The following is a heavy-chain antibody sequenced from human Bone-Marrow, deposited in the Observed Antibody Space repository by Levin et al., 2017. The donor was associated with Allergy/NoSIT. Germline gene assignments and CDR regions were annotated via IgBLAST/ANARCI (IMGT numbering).Heavy chain of an antibody. Sequence: SQTLSLTCTVPDSSITSGYYWAWIRQPPGKGLQWVGTVNYGGPTYYNVALRSRVSMSLDPSKNQFSLGLTSVTAADTALYYCARLVPVKNCFDFWGQGILVTVSS. D-gene: IGHD6-6*01. CDR1: DSSITSGYY. V-gene: IGHV4-38-2*02. J-gene: IGHJ4*02. CDR2: VNYGGPT. CDR3: ARLVPVKNCFDF.